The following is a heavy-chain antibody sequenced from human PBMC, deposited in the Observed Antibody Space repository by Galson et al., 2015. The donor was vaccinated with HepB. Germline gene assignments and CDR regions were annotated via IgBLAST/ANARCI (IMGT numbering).Heavy chain of an antibody. D-gene: IGHD3-22*01. CDR1: GFTFSSYD. V-gene: IGHV3-13*01. CDR3: ARANYYDSSGLWSAFDI. J-gene: IGHJ3*02. Sequence: SLRLSCAASGFTFSSYDMHWVRQATGKGLEWVSGIGTAGDTYYPGSVKGRFTISRENAKNSLYLQMNSLRAGDTAVYYCARANYYDSSGLWSAFDIWGQGTMVTVSS. CDR2: IGTAGDT.